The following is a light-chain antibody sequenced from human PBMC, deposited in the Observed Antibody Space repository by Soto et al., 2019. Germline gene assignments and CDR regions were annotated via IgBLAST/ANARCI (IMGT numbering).Light chain of an antibody. Sequence: EIVLTQSPGPLSLSPGERAALSCRASQSVSGSYLAWYQQKPGQAPRRLIYDASNRATGIPDRFSGSWSGTYFTLTISRLEPEDFAVYYCDQDGSSDTFGPGTKLEIK. CDR2: DAS. J-gene: IGKJ2*01. CDR3: DQDGSSDT. CDR1: QSVSGSY. V-gene: IGKV3-20*01.